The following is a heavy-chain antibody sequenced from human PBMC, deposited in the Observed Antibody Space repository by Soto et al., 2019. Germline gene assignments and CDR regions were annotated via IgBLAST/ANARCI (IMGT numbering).Heavy chain of an antibody. J-gene: IGHJ5*02. CDR2: TFYDGSKT. CDR3: VRDRLANDYDDPFS. CDR1: GFTFSNYV. D-gene: IGHD4-17*01. Sequence: QVQLLESGGGVVQPGRSLRLSCAASGFTFSNYVIHWVRQTPGKGLEWVAVTFYDGSKTDYADSVKGRFTMSRVNSKNTVYLQMNSLRVEDTAVYYCVRDRLANDYDDPFSWGQGTLVTVSS. V-gene: IGHV3-33*01.